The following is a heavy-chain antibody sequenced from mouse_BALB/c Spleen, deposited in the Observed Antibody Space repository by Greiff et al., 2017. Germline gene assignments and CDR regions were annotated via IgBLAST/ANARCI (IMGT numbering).Heavy chain of an antibody. Sequence: EVQLQQSGAELVKPGASVKLSCTASGFNIKDTYMHWVKQRPEQGLEWIGRIDPANGNTKYDPKFQGKATITADTSSNTAYLQLSSLTSEDTAVYYCGYGYGFADWGQGTLVTVSA. D-gene: IGHD1-2*01. CDR1: GFNIKDTY. V-gene: IGHV14-3*02. J-gene: IGHJ3*01. CDR2: IDPANGNT. CDR3: GYGYGFAD.